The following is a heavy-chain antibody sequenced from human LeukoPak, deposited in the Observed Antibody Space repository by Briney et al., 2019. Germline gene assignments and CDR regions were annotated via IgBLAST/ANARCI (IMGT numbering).Heavy chain of an antibody. CDR2: IMPLFGTA. V-gene: IGHV1-69*05. CDR1: GGTFNSYA. D-gene: IGHD5-24*01. Sequence: SVKVSCKASGGTFNSYAISWVRQAPGQGLEWMGGIMPLFGTANYAQEFQGKVTFTTDESASTAYMEVSSLRSEDTAVYYCASGSLGDGYGVGDYYQYMDVWGKGTTVTVSS. CDR3: ASGSLGDGYGVGDYYQYMDV. J-gene: IGHJ6*03.